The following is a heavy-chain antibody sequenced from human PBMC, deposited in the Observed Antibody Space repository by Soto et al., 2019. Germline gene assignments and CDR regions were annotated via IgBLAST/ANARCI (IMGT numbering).Heavy chain of an antibody. CDR2: ISINGGST. CDR3: ARDPATDTAMVTGMSLGYGMDV. CDR1: GFTFSIYA. J-gene: IGHJ6*02. D-gene: IGHD5-18*01. V-gene: IGHV3-64*04. Sequence: PGGSLRLSCSASGFTFSIYAMHWVRQAPGKGLEYVSSISINGGSTHYADSVKGRFTISRDNSKNTLYLQMNSLRAEDTAVYFCARDPATDTAMVTGMSLGYGMDVWGQGTTVTVSS.